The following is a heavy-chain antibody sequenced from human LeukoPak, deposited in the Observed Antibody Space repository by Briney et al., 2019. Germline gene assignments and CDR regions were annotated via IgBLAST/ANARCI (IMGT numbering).Heavy chain of an antibody. CDR3: ATVNTLYCSGGSCFTYYYYYGMDV. D-gene: IGHD2-15*01. CDR2: FDPEDGET. J-gene: IGHJ6*02. Sequence: MXXVXQAPGKGLEWMGGFDPEDGETIYAQKFQGRVTMTEGTSTDTAYMELSSLRSEDTAVYYCATVNTLYCSGGSCFTYYYYYGMDVWGQGTTVTVSS. V-gene: IGHV1-24*01.